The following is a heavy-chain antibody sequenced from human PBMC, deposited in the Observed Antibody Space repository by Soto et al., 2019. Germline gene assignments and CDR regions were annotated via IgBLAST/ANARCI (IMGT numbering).Heavy chain of an antibody. Sequence: QVQLQESGPGLVKPSETLSLTCTVSGCSISSYYWSWIRQPPGKGLEWIGYIYYSGSTNYNPSLRSRVTISVDTSKNQFSLKLSSVTAADTAVYYCARRYGYSFDYVGQGTLVTVSS. D-gene: IGHD1-1*01. CDR3: ARRYGYSFDY. CDR2: IYYSGST. J-gene: IGHJ4*02. CDR1: GCSISSYY. V-gene: IGHV4-59*08.